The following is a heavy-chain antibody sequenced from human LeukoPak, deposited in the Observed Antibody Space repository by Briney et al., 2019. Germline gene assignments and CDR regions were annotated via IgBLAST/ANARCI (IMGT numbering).Heavy chain of an antibody. CDR3: ASLPPAAMMTDY. CDR1: GFTFSSYG. J-gene: IGHJ4*02. V-gene: IGHV3-30*02. Sequence: PGGSLRLSCAASGFTFSSYGMHWVRQAPGKGLEWVAFIRYDGSSKYYADSVKGRFTISRDNSKNTLYLQMNSLRAEDTAVYYCASLPPAAMMTDYWGQGTLVTVSS. CDR2: IRYDGSSK. D-gene: IGHD2-2*01.